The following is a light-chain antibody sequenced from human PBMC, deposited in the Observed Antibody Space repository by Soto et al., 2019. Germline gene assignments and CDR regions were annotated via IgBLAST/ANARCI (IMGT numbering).Light chain of an antibody. Sequence: QSVLTQPASVSGSPGQSITISCTGTSSDVGGYNYVFWYQQHPGKAPKLMIYEVSNRPSGVSNRFSGSKSGNTASLTISGLQTEDEADYYCSSYTSTNTPVVFGGGTKVTVL. J-gene: IGLJ2*01. CDR2: EVS. CDR3: SSYTSTNTPVV. CDR1: SSDVGGYNY. V-gene: IGLV2-14*01.